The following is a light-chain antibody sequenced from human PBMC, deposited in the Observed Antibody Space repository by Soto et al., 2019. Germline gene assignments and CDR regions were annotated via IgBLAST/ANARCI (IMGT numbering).Light chain of an antibody. Sequence: QSALTQPASLSGSPGQSITISCTGTSSDIGAYDYVSWFQQHPGKAPKLMISEVNNRPSGVSNRFSGSKSGNTAYLTISGLQVEDEAEYYCYSYAGTSTWVFGGGTKLTVL. J-gene: IGLJ3*02. CDR2: EVN. CDR3: YSYAGTSTWV. CDR1: SSDIGAYDY. V-gene: IGLV2-14*01.